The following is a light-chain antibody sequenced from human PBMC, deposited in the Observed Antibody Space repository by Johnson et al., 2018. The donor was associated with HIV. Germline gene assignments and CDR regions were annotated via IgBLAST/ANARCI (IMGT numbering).Light chain of an antibody. V-gene: IGLV1-51*01. CDR3: GTWDSSLSAYV. Sequence: QSVLTQPPSVSAAPGQKVTISCSGSSSNIGNNYVSWYQQLPGTAPKLFIYDNNKRPSGIPDRFSGSKSGTSATLGITGLQTEDEAEYYCGTWDSSLSAYVFGTGTKVTVL. CDR1: SSNIGNNY. CDR2: DNN. J-gene: IGLJ1*01.